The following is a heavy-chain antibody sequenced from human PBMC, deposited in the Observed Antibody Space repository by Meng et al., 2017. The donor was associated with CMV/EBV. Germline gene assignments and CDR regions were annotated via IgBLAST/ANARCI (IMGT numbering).Heavy chain of an antibody. V-gene: IGHV4-61*01. D-gene: IGHD2-2*01. CDR3: ARDLWVPATPLSRAYYYGMDV. CDR2: IYYSGST. J-gene: IGHJ6*02. CDR1: GGSVSSGSYY. Sequence: GSLRLSCTVSGGSVSSGSYYWSWIRQPPGKGLEWIGYIYYSGSTNYNPSLKSRVTISVDTSKNQFSLKLSSVTAADTAVYYCARDLWVPATPLSRAYYYGMDVWGQGTTVTVSS.